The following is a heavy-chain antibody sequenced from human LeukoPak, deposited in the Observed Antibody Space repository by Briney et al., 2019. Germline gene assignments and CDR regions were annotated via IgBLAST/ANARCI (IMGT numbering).Heavy chain of an antibody. CDR3: ARGGGLDV. D-gene: IGHD3-16*01. Sequence: WGSLRLSCAASGFIFSSYWMNWARQAPGKGLEWVASINHNGNVNYYVDSVKGRFTISRDNAKNSLYLQMSNLRAEDTAVYFCARGGGLDVWGQGATVTVSS. CDR2: INHNGNVN. CDR1: GFIFSSYW. J-gene: IGHJ6*02. V-gene: IGHV3-7*03.